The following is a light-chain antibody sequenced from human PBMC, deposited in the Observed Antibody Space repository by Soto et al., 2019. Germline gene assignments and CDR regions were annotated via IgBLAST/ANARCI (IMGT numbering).Light chain of an antibody. CDR1: QSVSSK. CDR2: GAS. J-gene: IGKJ1*01. V-gene: IGKV3-15*01. CDR3: QKYSNRPWT. Sequence: VMTQSPADLSLSPGDRATLSCRASQSVSSKLAWYQQKPGQAPRLLVYGASTRDTAIPARLSGSGSGTELNLTISSLQSEDFAVYYCQKYSNRPWTCGQGTKVDIK.